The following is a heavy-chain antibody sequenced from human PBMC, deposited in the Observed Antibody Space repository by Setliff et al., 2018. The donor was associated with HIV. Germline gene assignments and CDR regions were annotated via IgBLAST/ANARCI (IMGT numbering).Heavy chain of an antibody. CDR2: INPNTGRT. CDR3: ARVDGSSSWFYYYYYYMDI. J-gene: IGHJ6*03. D-gene: IGHD6-13*01. Sequence: ASVKVSCKASGYSFTGYFMHWVRRAPGQGLEWMGWINPNTGRTHYAPNFQGRVTMTRDTSITTAYMELSRLRSDDTAVYYCARVDGSSSWFYYYYYYMDIWGKGTTVTSP. CDR1: GYSFTGYF. V-gene: IGHV1-2*02.